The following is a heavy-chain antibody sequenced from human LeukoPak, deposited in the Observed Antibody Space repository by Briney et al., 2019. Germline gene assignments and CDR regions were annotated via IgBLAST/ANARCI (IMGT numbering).Heavy chain of an antibody. CDR1: GGSVSSGSYY. V-gene: IGHV4-61*01. Sequence: SETLSLTCTVSGGSVSSGSYYWSWIRQPPGKGLEWIGYIYYSGGTNYNPSLKSRVTISVDTSKNQFSLKLSSVTAADTAVYYCARGDSGDTFDIWGQGTMVTVSS. CDR3: ARGDSGDTFDI. CDR2: IYYSGGT. J-gene: IGHJ3*02. D-gene: IGHD4-17*01.